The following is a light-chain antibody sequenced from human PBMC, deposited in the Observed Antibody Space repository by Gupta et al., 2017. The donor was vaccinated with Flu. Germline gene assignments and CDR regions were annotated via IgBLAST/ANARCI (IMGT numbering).Light chain of an antibody. J-gene: IGKJ3*01. CDR2: EVS. CDR1: QDRATHGGNIL. Sequence: TLGQTASIYCRSRQDRATHGGNILLSWFHQRPGQAPRRLIYEVSNRDAGVQDRFSGSGSGNDLTLKISRGEAEEVGGFYCRQGKHWRGFTFGHGTNVEIK. V-gene: IGKV2-30*01. CDR3: RQGKHWRGFT.